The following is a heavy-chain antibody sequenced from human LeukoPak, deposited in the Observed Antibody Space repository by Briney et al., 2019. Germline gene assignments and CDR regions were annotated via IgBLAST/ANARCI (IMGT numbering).Heavy chain of an antibody. Sequence: SVKASCKLSGGTFTSYAISWVRQAPGQGLEWIRGIIPILGTANYAQECQGRVTITADESTSRGYMELSRLRSEDTAVYYCANLRRVVANDDYSYGMDVWGQGTTVPVSS. V-gene: IGHV1-69*13. CDR1: GGTFTSYA. CDR2: IIPILGTA. CDR3: ANLRRVVANDDYSYGMDV. D-gene: IGHD2-15*01. J-gene: IGHJ6*02.